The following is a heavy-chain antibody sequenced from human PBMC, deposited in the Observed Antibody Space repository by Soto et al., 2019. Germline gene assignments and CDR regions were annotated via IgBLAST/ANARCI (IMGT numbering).Heavy chain of an antibody. CDR3: ARAGGSVGFDY. J-gene: IGHJ4*02. CDR2: INHSGST. D-gene: IGHD3-10*01. CDR1: GGSFSGYY. V-gene: IGHV4-34*01. Sequence: LETLSRTCAVYGGSFSGYYLSWIRQPPGKGLEWIGEINHSGSTNYNPSLKSRVTISVDTSKNQFSLKLSSVTAADTAVYYCARAGGSVGFDYWGQGTLVTVYS.